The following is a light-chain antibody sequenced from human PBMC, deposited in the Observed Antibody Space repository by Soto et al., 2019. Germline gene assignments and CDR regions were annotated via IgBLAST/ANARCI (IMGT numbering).Light chain of an antibody. Sequence: QSVLTQSPSASASLGASAKLTCTLSSGHSSYAIAWHQQQPEKGPRYLMKLNSDGSHSKGDGIPDRFSGSSSGAERYLTISSLQSEDEADYYCQTWGTGIVVFGGGTKVTVL. J-gene: IGLJ2*01. CDR3: QTWGTGIVV. CDR2: LNSDGSH. CDR1: SGHSSYA. V-gene: IGLV4-69*01.